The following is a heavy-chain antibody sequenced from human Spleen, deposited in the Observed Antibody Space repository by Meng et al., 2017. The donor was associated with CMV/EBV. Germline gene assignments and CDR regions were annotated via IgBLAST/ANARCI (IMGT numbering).Heavy chain of an antibody. CDR1: GFTFDDYG. CDR3: AREYPHLRGPDY. V-gene: IGHV3-20*04. D-gene: IGHD3-3*01. J-gene: IGHJ4*02. CDR2: INWNGGST. Sequence: GESLKISCAASGFTFDDYGMSWVRQAPGKGLEWVSGINWNGGSTGYADSVKGRFTISRDNAKNSLYLQMNSLRAEDTAVYYCAREYPHLRGPDYWGQGTLVTVSS.